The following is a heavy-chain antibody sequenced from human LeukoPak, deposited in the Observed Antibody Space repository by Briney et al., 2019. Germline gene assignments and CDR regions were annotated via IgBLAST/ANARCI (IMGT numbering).Heavy chain of an antibody. J-gene: IGHJ4*02. D-gene: IGHD2-15*01. V-gene: IGHV4-34*01. CDR2: INHSGST. Sequence: SETLSLTCAVYGGSFSGYYWSWIRQPPGKGLEWIGEINHSGSTNYNPSLKSRVTISVDTSKNQFSLKLSSVTAADTAVYYCARQLGYCSGGSCYGSQYWGQGTLVTVSS. CDR3: ARQLGYCSGGSCYGSQY. CDR1: GGSFSGYY.